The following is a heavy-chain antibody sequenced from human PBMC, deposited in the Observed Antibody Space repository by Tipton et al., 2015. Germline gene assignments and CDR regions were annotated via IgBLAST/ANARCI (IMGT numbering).Heavy chain of an antibody. Sequence: TLSLTCTVSGASVSSDSYYWSWIRQPPGKDLEWIASIYESGTTYYNPSLKSRVIISVDTAKNQFSLKLSSVTAADTAVYYCARTFHDVWGRANWFDPWGQGTLVTVSS. CDR2: IYESGTT. CDR1: GASVSSDSYY. CDR3: ARTFHDVWGRANWFDP. D-gene: IGHD3-3*01. V-gene: IGHV4-61*01. J-gene: IGHJ5*02.